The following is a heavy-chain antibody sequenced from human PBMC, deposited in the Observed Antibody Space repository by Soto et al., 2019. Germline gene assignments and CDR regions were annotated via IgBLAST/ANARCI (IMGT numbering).Heavy chain of an antibody. CDR1: GFTFSSYG. V-gene: IGHV3-30*18. CDR2: ISYDGSNK. CDR3: AKDRVLLWFGEHQGPFGY. J-gene: IGHJ4*02. Sequence: QVQLVESGGGVVQPGRSLRLSCAASGFTFSSYGMHWVRQAPGKGLEWVAVISYDGSNKYYADSVKGRFTISRDNSKNTLYLQMNSLRAEDTAVYYCAKDRVLLWFGEHQGPFGYWGQGTLVTVSS. D-gene: IGHD3-10*01.